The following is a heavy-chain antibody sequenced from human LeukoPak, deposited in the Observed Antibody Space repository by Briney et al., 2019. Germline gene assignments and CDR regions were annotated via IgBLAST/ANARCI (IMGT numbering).Heavy chain of an antibody. D-gene: IGHD3-3*01. J-gene: IGHJ5*02. V-gene: IGHV4-39*01. CDR1: GDSIRNSGWS. Sequence: SETLSLTCIVSGDSIRNSGWSWGWIRQPPGKGLEWIGTMPYDENVSDNEIPSYNPSLKRRVNISADTSKNQLSLKVNSVTAADTASYYCARLTLTGVGGRGWFDAWGQGTLVIVSS. CDR2: MPYDENVSDNEIP. CDR3: ARLTLTGVGGRGWFDA.